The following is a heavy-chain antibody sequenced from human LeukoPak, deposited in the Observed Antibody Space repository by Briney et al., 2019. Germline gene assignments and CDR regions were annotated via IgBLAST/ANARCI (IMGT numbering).Heavy chain of an antibody. D-gene: IGHD5-12*01. Sequence: TSETLSLTCTVSGGSISSYYWSWIRQPPGKGLEWIGYIYYSGSTNYNPSLKSRVTISVDTSKNQFSLKLSSVTAADTAVYYCARDPSAYRAFDYWGQGTLVTVSS. CDR3: ARDPSAYRAFDY. V-gene: IGHV4-59*01. J-gene: IGHJ4*02. CDR1: GGSISSYY. CDR2: IYYSGST.